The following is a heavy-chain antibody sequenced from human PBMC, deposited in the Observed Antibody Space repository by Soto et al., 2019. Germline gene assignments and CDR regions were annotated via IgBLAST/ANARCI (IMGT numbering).Heavy chain of an antibody. D-gene: IGHD3-10*01. CDR1: EYTFTSYD. CDR2: MNPNSGNT. J-gene: IGHJ3*02. V-gene: IGHV1-8*01. CDR3: ARGINYYDSGDDAFDI. Sequence: QVQLVQSGAEVKKPGASVKVSCKASEYTFTSYDINWVRQATGQGLEWMGWMNPNSGNTGYAQKFQGRVTMTRNTSISTAYMELSSLRSEDTAVYYCARGINYYDSGDDAFDIWGQGKRVTVSS.